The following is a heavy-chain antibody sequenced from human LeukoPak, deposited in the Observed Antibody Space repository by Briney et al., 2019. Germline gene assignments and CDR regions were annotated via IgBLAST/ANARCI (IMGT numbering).Heavy chain of an antibody. CDR3: ARLRYSSSSLRFDP. V-gene: IGHV4-39*01. J-gene: IGHJ5*02. D-gene: IGHD6-6*01. Sequence: SETLSLTCTVSGGSISSYYWGWIRQPPGKGLEWIGSIYYSGSTYYNPSLKSRVTISVDASKNQFSLKLSSVTAADTAVYYCARLRYSSSSLRFDPWGQGTLVTVSS. CDR2: IYYSGST. CDR1: GGSISSYY.